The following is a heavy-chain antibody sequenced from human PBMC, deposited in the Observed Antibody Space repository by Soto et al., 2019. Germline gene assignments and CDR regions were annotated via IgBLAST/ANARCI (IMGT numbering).Heavy chain of an antibody. J-gene: IGHJ4*02. D-gene: IGHD3-22*01. CDR1: GGSISSGGYY. V-gene: IGHV4-31*01. CDR3: GRDPGGNGYYLIFDY. CDR2: IYYSGST. Sequence: QVQLQESGPGLVKPSQTLSLTCTVSGGSISSGGYYWSWIRQHPGKVLEWIGYIYYSGSTQYNPSLKSQLTISVDTSKNQFSLKVSSVSAADPAVYYCGRDPGGNGYYLIFDYWGQSTLVTVSS.